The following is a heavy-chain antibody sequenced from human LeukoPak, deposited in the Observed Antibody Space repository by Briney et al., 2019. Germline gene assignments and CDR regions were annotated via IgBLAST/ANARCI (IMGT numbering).Heavy chain of an antibody. CDR1: GGSISSYY. J-gene: IGHJ4*02. CDR2: IYYSGST. D-gene: IGHD3-22*01. CDR3: ARLRPFYSSGYPDY. Sequence: SETLSLTCTVSGGSISSYYWSWIRQPPGKGLEWIGYIYYSGSTNYNPSLKSRVTISVDTSKNQFSLKLSSVTAADTAVYYCARLRPFYSSGYPDYWGQGTLVTVSS. V-gene: IGHV4-59*08.